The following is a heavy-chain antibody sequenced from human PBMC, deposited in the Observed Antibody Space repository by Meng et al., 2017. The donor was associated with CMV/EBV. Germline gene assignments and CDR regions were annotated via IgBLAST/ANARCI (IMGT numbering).Heavy chain of an antibody. CDR2: INHSGST. D-gene: IGHD3-10*01. J-gene: IGHJ5*02. V-gene: IGHV4-34*01. Sequence: SETLSLTCAVYGGSFSGYYWSWIRQPPGKGLEWIGEINHSGSTNYNPSLKSRVTISVDTSKNQFSLKLSSVTAADTAVYCCARRGSGSYWGYNWFDPWGQGTLVTVSS. CDR1: GGSFSGYY. CDR3: ARRGSGSYWGYNWFDP.